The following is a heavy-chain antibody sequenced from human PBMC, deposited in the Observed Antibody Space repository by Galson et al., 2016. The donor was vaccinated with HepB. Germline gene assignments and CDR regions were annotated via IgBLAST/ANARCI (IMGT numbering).Heavy chain of an antibody. CDR1: GFIFSQFA. V-gene: IGHV3-30*14. CDR3: ARDQKYSGTDFYFAMDV. Sequence: SLRLSCAASGFIFSQFAVHWVRQAPGKGLEWVAVISYDGSRKYYTDSVKGRFTVSRDESNTSVFLQMNTLRPEDTAVYYCARDQKYSGTDFYFAMDVWGKGATVTVSS. D-gene: IGHD5-12*01. J-gene: IGHJ6*03. CDR2: ISYDGSRK.